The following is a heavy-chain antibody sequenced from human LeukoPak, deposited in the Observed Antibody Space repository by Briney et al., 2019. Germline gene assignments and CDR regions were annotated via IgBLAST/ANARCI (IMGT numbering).Heavy chain of an antibody. V-gene: IGHV3-53*01. CDR1: GFAVSSNY. CDR3: ARGGYYYDSSGYHHDAFDI. CDR2: IYSGGGT. J-gene: IGHJ3*02. D-gene: IGHD3-22*01. Sequence: GGSLRLSCAAAGFAVSSNYMNSVRQAPGKWLKWVSIIYSGGGTYYANSVRGRFTISRDNSKNTLYLQMNSLRDEDTAVYYCARGGYYYDSSGYHHDAFDIWGQGTMVTVSS.